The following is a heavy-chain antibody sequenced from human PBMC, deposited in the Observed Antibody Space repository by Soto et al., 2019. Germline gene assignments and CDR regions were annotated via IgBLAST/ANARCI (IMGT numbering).Heavy chain of an antibody. CDR2: IWYDGSNK. CDR3: ARDRYYDYVWGSSPVDY. J-gene: IGHJ4*02. V-gene: IGHV3-33*01. D-gene: IGHD3-16*01. CDR1: GFTFSSYG. Sequence: QVQLVESGGGVVQPGRSLRLSCAASGFTFSSYGMHWVRQAPGKGLEWVAVIWYDGSNKYYADSVKGRFTISRDNSKNTLYLQMNSLRAEDTAVYYCARDRYYDYVWGSSPVDYWGQGTLVTVSS.